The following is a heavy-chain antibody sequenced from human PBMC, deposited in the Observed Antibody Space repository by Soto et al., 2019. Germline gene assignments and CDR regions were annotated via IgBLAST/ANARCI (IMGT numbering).Heavy chain of an antibody. V-gene: IGHV3-30*18. CDR1: GFTVSSYG. J-gene: IGHJ5*02. D-gene: IGHD3-10*01. CDR3: AKDGVRLPWRSYNWFDP. CDR2: ISYDGSKK. Sequence: VQLLESGGCVVQPGRSLRLSCAASGFTVSSYGMHCGRQAPGKGREWVAVISYDGSKKYYADSVKGRFTISRDNSKNTLYLQMNSLRAEDTAVYYCAKDGVRLPWRSYNWFDPWGQGTLVTVSS.